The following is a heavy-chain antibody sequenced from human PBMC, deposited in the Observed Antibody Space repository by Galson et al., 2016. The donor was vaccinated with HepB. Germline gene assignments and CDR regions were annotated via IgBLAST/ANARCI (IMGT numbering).Heavy chain of an antibody. CDR1: GFTFFTYG. V-gene: IGHV3-33*01. D-gene: IGHD3-10*01. Sequence: SLRLSCAASGFTFFTYGMHWVRQAPGKGLEWVAVIWYDGSKKKYADAVKGRFTISRDNSKNTLYLQVNSLRAEDTAVYYCASSGGFGSGTYYVYWGQGTLVTVSS. J-gene: IGHJ4*02. CDR2: IWYDGSKK. CDR3: ASSGGFGSGTYYVY.